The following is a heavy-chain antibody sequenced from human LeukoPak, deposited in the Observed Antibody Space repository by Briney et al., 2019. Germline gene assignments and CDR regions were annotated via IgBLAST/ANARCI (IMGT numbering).Heavy chain of an antibody. CDR3: ARQTGSGLFTLP. V-gene: IGHV4-39*01. D-gene: IGHD3/OR15-3a*01. Sequence: SETLSLTCTVSGVSISSSNSYWGWIRQPPGKGLEWIGSIYYTGNTYYNASLKSRVTISIDTSKNQISLRLTSVTATDTAMYFCARQTGSGLFTLPGGQGTLVTVSS. J-gene: IGHJ4*02. CDR2: IYYTGNT. CDR1: GVSISSSNSY.